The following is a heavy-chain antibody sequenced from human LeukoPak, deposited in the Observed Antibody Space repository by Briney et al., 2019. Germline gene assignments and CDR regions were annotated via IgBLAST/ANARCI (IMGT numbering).Heavy chain of an antibody. D-gene: IGHD3-16*02. CDR3: ASDYVWGSYRYSESYYFDY. CDR2: ISSSSSYI. Sequence: PGGSLRLSCAASGFTFSSYIMNWVRQAPGKGLEWVSSISSSSSYIYYADSVKGRFTISRDNAKNSLYLQMNSLRAEDTAVYYCASDYVWGSYRYSESYYFDYWGQGTLVTVSS. J-gene: IGHJ4*02. CDR1: GFTFSSYI. V-gene: IGHV3-21*01.